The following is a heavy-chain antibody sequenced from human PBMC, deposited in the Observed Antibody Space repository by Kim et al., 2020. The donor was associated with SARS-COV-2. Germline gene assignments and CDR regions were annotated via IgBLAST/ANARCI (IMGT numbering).Heavy chain of an antibody. CDR2: INPSGGST. V-gene: IGHV1-46*01. CDR1: GYTFTSYY. D-gene: IGHD3-9*01. CDR3: ARVVIEDYDILTVYYNWDGMDVMSMDV. J-gene: IGHJ6*02. Sequence: ASVKVSCKASGYTFTSYYMNWVRQAPGQGLEWMGIINPSGGSTSYAQKFQGRVTMTRDTSTSTVYMELSSLRSEDTAVYYCARVVIEDYDILTVYYNWDGMDVMSMDVWGHGTTVTVSS.